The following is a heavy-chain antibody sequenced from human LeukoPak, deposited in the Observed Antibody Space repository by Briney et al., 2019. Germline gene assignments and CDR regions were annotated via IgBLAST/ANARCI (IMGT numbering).Heavy chain of an antibody. CDR3: AKDYFVVTVGDAFDI. Sequence: GGSLRLSCAASGFNFSSYAMSWVRQAPGKGLEWVSSLSGSTGSTYYADSVKGRFTISRDNSKNTLYLQMNSLRAEDTAVYYCAKDYFVVTVGDAFDIWGQGTMVTVSS. CDR1: GFNFSSYA. D-gene: IGHD2-2*01. J-gene: IGHJ3*02. V-gene: IGHV3-23*01. CDR2: LSGSTGST.